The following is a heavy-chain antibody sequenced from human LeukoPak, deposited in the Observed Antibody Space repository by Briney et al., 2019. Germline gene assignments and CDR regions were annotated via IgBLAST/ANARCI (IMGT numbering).Heavy chain of an antibody. D-gene: IGHD4-17*01. J-gene: IGHJ4*02. V-gene: IGHV3-30*03. CDR2: ISYDGSNK. Sequence: GGSLRLSCAASGFTFSSYGMHWVRQAPGKGLEWVAVISYDGSNKYYADSVKGRFTISRDNSKNTLYLQMNSLKTEDTAVYYCTRDDDYGDYVGVWALDYWGQGTLVTVSS. CDR1: GFTFSSYG. CDR3: TRDDDYGDYVGVWALDY.